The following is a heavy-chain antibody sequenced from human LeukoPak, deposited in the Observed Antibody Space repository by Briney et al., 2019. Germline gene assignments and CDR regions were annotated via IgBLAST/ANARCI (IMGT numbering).Heavy chain of an antibody. D-gene: IGHD4-17*01. CDR1: GGSMSSYY. V-gene: IGHV4-4*07. CDR2: IHTSGTT. Sequence: PSETLSLTCTVSGGSMSSYYWSLIRQPAGKGLEWIGRIHTSGTTYYNPSLKSRVTMSVDTSKNQFSLKLSSVTAADTAVYYCARDYGNDYGDYFDYWGQGTLVTVSS. J-gene: IGHJ4*02. CDR3: ARDYGNDYGDYFDY.